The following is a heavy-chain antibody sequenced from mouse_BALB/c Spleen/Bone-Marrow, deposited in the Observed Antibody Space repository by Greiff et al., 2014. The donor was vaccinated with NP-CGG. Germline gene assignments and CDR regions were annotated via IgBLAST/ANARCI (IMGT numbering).Heavy chain of an antibody. Sequence: VKLQESGAELVRPESSVKISCKASGYAFSTYWMIWVKQRPGQGLEWIGQIYPGDGDTNYNGKFKGKATLTADKSSSTAYMQLSSLTSEDSAVYFCARGARSAMDYWGQGTSATVSS. V-gene: IGHV1-80*01. CDR3: ARGARSAMDY. CDR1: GYAFSTYW. CDR2: IYPGDGDT. J-gene: IGHJ4*01.